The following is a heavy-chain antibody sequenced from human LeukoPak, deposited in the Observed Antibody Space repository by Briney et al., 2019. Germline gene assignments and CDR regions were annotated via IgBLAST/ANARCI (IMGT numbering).Heavy chain of an antibody. J-gene: IGHJ4*02. CDR2: IDRDSSMI. Sequence: GGSLRLSCAASVFTFSRSSMNLVRQAPGKGLEWVSFIDRDSSMIYYADSVRGRFTVSRDNARNSLFLQMNSLRAEDTAVYFCATYDSGWYLTYWGQGTLVTVSS. D-gene: IGHD6-19*01. CDR1: VFTFSRSS. V-gene: IGHV3-48*01. CDR3: ATYDSGWYLTY.